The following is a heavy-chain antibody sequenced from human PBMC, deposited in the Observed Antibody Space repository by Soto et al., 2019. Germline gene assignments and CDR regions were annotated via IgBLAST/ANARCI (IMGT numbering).Heavy chain of an antibody. CDR3: AKDGRAWYDYIWGSYSDAFDI. CDR2: ISYDGSNK. V-gene: IGHV3-30*18. J-gene: IGHJ3*02. Sequence: QVQLVESGGGVVQPGRSLRLSCAASGFTFSSYGMHWVRQAPGKGLEWAAVISYDGSNKYYADSVKGRFTISRDNSKNTLYLQMNSLRAEDTAVYYCAKDGRAWYDYIWGSYSDAFDIWGQGTMVTVSS. D-gene: IGHD3-16*01. CDR1: GFTFSSYG.